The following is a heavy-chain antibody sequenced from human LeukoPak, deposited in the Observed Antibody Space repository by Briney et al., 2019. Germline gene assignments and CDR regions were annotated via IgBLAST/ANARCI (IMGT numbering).Heavy chain of an antibody. Sequence: KPGEALRISCKGSGYSFPNYWITWVRQMPGKGVEWRGRIDPSDSYTNYSPSFQGHVTISADKSISTAYLQWSSLTASDTAMYYCARHGYYGSGSYYSFDYWGQGTLVTVSS. J-gene: IGHJ4*02. CDR1: GYSFPNYW. V-gene: IGHV5-10-1*01. CDR2: IDPSDSYT. CDR3: ARHGYYGSGSYYSFDY. D-gene: IGHD3-10*01.